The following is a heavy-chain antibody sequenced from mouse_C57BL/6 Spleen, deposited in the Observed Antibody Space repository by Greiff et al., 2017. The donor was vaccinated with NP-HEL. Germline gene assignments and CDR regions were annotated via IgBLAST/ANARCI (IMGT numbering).Heavy chain of an antibody. V-gene: IGHV1-54*01. CDR3: ARGDGYYVDAY. D-gene: IGHD2-3*01. CDR1: GYAFTNYL. J-gene: IGHJ3*01. CDR2: INPGSGGT. Sequence: VQLQQSGAELVRPGTSVKVSCKASGYAFTNYLIEWVKQRPGQGLEWIGVINPGSGGTNYNEKFKGKATLTADKSSSTAYMQLSSLTSEDSAVYFCARGDGYYVDAYWGQGTLVTVSA.